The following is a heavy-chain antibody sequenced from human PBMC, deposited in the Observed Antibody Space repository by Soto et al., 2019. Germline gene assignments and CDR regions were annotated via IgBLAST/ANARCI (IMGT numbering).Heavy chain of an antibody. J-gene: IGHJ6*02. V-gene: IGHV1-2*04. Sequence: GASVKVSCKASGYTFTGYYMHWVRQAPGQGLEWMGWINPNSGGTNYAQKFQGWVTMTRDTSISTAYMELSRLRSDDTAVYYCARSFYSSYGMDVWGQGTTVTVSS. CDR3: ARSFYSSYGMDV. CDR2: INPNSGGT. CDR1: GYTFTGYY. D-gene: IGHD6-13*01.